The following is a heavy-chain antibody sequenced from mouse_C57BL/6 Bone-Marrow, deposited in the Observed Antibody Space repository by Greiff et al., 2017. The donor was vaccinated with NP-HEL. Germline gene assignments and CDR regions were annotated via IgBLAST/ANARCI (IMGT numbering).Heavy chain of an antibody. V-gene: IGHV1-55*01. CDR2: IYPGSGST. D-gene: IGHD3-2*01. CDR1: GYTFTSYW. CDR3: ARISPQTAGGGYY. J-gene: IGHJ4*01. Sequence: VQLQQPGAELVKPGASVKMSCKASGYTFTSYWITWVKQRPGQGLEWIGDIYPGSGSTNYNEKFKSKATLTVDTSSSTAYMQLSSLTSEDSAVYYCARISPQTAGGGYYWGQGTSVTVSS.